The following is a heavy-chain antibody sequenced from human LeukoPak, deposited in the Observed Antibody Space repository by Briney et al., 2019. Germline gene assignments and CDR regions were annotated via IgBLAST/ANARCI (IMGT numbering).Heavy chain of an antibody. V-gene: IGHV1-24*01. CDR3: ATSIAARPFIDY. Sequence: ASVKVSCKVSGYTPTELSMHWVRQAPGKGLEWMGGFDPEDGETIYAQKFQGRVTMTEDTSTDTAYMELSSLRSEDTAVYYCATSIAARPFIDYWGQGTLVTVSS. D-gene: IGHD6-6*01. CDR1: GYTPTELS. CDR2: FDPEDGET. J-gene: IGHJ4*02.